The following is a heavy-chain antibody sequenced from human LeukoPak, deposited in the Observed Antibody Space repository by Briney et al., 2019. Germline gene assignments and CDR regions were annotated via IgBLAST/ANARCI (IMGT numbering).Heavy chain of an antibody. CDR2: INPSGGST. V-gene: IGHV1-46*01. CDR1: GYTFTSYY. D-gene: IGHD6-13*01. J-gene: IGHJ4*02. Sequence: ASVKVSCKASGYTFTSYYMHWVRQAPGQGLEWMGIINPSGGSTSYAQKFQGRVTMTRDMSTSTVYMELSSLRSEDTAVYYCASTSGYSSSWYYFDYWGQGTLVTVSS. CDR3: ASTSGYSSSWYYFDY.